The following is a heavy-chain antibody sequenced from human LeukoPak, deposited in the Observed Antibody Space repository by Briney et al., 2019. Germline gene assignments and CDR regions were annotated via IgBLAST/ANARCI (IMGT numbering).Heavy chain of an antibody. CDR2: INPSGGST. D-gene: IGHD6-13*01. CDR1: GYTFTSYY. CDR3: ARDRSQSYSSSWYAKDY. J-gene: IGHJ4*02. V-gene: IGHV1-46*01. Sequence: ASVKVSCKASGYTFTSYYMHWVRQAPGQGLEWMGIINPSGGSTSYAQKFQGRVTMTRDTSTSTAYMELSSLRSEDTAVYYCARDRSQSYSSSWYAKDYWGQGTLVTVSS.